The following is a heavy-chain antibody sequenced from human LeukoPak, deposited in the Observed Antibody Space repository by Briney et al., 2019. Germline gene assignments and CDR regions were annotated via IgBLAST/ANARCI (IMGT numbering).Heavy chain of an antibody. V-gene: IGHV3-30-3*01. D-gene: IGHD4/OR15-4a*01. CDR2: ISSDGINK. J-gene: IGHJ4*02. Sequence: PGRSLRLSCAASGFIFSNYAIHWVRQAPGKGLEWVTVISSDGINKYYVDSVKGRFTISRDNSKNTLYLQKNRLRPEDTAIYYCARDPDNGDYGYHFDYWGQGTLVTVSS. CDR3: ARDPDNGDYGYHFDY. CDR1: GFIFSNYA.